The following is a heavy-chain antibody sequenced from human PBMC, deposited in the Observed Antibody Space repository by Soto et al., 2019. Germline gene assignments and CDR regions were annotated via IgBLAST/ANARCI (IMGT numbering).Heavy chain of an antibody. Sequence: EVQLLESGGDLVQPGGSLRLSCAASGLNFSDYAMTWVRQAPGKGLEWVSSVSNRGDITYYADSVKGRFTISRDNSKNTRFMHINSLRAEDTALYYCARGARGGSGSPASYYYSGLDVWGQGTTVTVSS. V-gene: IGHV3-23*01. J-gene: IGHJ6*02. D-gene: IGHD3-10*01. CDR2: VSNRGDIT. CDR3: ARGARGGSGSPASYYYSGLDV. CDR1: GLNFSDYA.